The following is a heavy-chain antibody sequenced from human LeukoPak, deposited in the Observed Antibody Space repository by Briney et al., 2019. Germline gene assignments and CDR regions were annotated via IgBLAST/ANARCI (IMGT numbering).Heavy chain of an antibody. CDR2: INPNSGGT. Sequence: ASVKVSCKASGYTFTGYYMHWVRQAPGQGLKWMGWINPNSGGTNYAQKFQGRVTMTRDTSISTAYMELSRLRSDDTAVYYCARDLKGVSRGVINSAYGYDYWGQGTLVTVSS. D-gene: IGHD3-10*01. CDR1: GYTFTGYY. J-gene: IGHJ4*02. V-gene: IGHV1-2*02. CDR3: ARDLKGVSRGVINSAYGYDY.